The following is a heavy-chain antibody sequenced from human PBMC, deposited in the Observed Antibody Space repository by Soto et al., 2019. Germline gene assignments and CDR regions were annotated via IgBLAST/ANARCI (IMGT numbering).Heavy chain of an antibody. D-gene: IGHD3-16*01. Sequence: QVQLVQSGAEVKKPGASVRVSCKVSGHTLSEISMHWVRQAPGKGLEWMGGIDPEDGEKDYALNFQGRLSMTEDTSTDTAYMDLSGLSSDDTAVYFCVVDSPSRSVDAYNFYYGMDVWGQGTTVIVSS. J-gene: IGHJ6*02. CDR1: GHTLSEIS. V-gene: IGHV1-24*01. CDR3: VVDSPSRSVDAYNFYYGMDV. CDR2: IDPEDGEK.